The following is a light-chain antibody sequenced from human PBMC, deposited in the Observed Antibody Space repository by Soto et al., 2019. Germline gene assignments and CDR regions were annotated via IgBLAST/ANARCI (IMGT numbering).Light chain of an antibody. Sequence: EVMMTQFPDTVSVTPGETVPLSCGASQSVRTNLAWYQQRPGQAPRLLIHYSSTRASDIPARFSGSGSGTNFTLAISSLQSEDFAVYYCQQYAYWPETFGQGTKVEIK. J-gene: IGKJ1*01. CDR2: YSS. CDR1: QSVRTN. CDR3: QQYAYWPET. V-gene: IGKV3D-15*01.